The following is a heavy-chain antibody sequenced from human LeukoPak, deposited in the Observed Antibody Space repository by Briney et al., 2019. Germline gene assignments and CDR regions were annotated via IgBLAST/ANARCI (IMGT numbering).Heavy chain of an antibody. CDR2: IDSSTRTI. CDR3: ARRVPSQVITDYFDY. V-gene: IGHV3-48*04. J-gene: IGHJ4*02. CDR1: GFTFSTYS. Sequence: PGGSLRLSCAASGFTFSTYSMNWVRQAPGKGLEWISFIDSSTRTIFYADSVKGRFTISRDNAKNSLFLHMNSLRVEDTAVYYCARRVPSQVITDYFDYWGQGTLVTVSS. D-gene: IGHD3-16*01.